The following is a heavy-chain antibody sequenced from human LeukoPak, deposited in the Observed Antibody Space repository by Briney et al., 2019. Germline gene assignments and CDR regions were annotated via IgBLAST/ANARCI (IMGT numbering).Heavy chain of an antibody. CDR1: GGSFSGYY. Sequence: SETLSLTCAVYGGSFSGYYWSWIRQPPGKGLEWIGEINHSGSTNYNPSLKSRVTISVDTSKNQFSLKLSSVTAADTAVYYCGRGGVLLCLGELSPYYFDYWGQETLVTVSS. J-gene: IGHJ4*02. D-gene: IGHD3-10*01. CDR3: GRGGVLLCLGELSPYYFDY. CDR2: INHSGST. V-gene: IGHV4-34*01.